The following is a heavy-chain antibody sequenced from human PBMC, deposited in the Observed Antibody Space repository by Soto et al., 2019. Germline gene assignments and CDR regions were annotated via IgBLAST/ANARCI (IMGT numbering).Heavy chain of an antibody. CDR3: ARGDYGDYHSYYYGMEV. CDR2: IIPISGTP. Sequence: QVQLVQSGAEVKKPGSSVRVSCKASGGTFSNYAISWVRQAPGQGLEWVGGIIPISGTPSYGQKFQGRVTNTADESTGTAYMELSSLGAEDTAVFYCARGDYGDYHSYYYGMEVWGQWTTVTVSS. J-gene: IGHJ6*02. V-gene: IGHV1-69*01. CDR1: GGTFSNYA. D-gene: IGHD4-17*01.